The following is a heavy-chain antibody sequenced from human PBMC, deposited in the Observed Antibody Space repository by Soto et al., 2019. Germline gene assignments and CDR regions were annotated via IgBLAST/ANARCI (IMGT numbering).Heavy chain of an antibody. Sequence: QVHLVQSGDEVGEPGASVKVFCKASGFNFNDYFMHWVRQAPGQGLEWMGWIKPRSGETRYEQNFHGRVTQTIDMSISTSCVERTVVTSDYTAVYFGGAETGADTVEYCGQGTLV. CDR1: GFNFNDYF. J-gene: IGHJ4*02. CDR2: IKPRSGET. CDR3: GAETGADTVEY. D-gene: IGHD1-1*01. V-gene: IGHV1-2*02.